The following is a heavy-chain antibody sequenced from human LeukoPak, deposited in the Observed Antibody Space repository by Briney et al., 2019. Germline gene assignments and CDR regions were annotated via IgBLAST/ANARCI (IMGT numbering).Heavy chain of an antibody. CDR2: IYYSGST. CDR1: GGSIRGADYY. D-gene: IGHD3-16*01. Sequence: SETLSLTCTVSGGSIRGADYYWSWIRQHPGKGLEWIGYIYYSGSTNYNPSLKSRVTISVDTSKNQFSLKLSSVTAADTAVYYCARWAVGGNYGMDVWGQGTTVTVSS. J-gene: IGHJ6*02. V-gene: IGHV4-61*08. CDR3: ARWAVGGNYGMDV.